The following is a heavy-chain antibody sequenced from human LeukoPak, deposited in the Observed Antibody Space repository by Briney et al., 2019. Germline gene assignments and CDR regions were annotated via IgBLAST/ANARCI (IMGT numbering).Heavy chain of an antibody. V-gene: IGHV3-48*03. CDR1: GFTFSSSE. CDR2: ISSSGSNI. J-gene: IGHJ4*02. CDR3: AKALRFTSRHGFDY. Sequence: GGSLRLSCAASGFTFSSSEMNWGRQAPGKGLGWVSYISSSGSNIYYADSLTGRFTISRDNAKNSLYLQMNSLRAEDTAIYYCAKALRFTSRHGFDYWGQGTLVTVSS. D-gene: IGHD2-2*01.